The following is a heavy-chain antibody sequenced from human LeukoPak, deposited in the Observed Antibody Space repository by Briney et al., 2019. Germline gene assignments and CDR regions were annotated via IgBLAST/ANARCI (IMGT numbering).Heavy chain of an antibody. CDR3: ATSVAGPYALDY. D-gene: IGHD6-19*01. V-gene: IGHV3-21*01. CDR2: ISSSSSYI. J-gene: IGHJ4*02. Sequence: GGSLRLSCAASGFTFSSYSMNWVRQAPGKGLEWVSSISSSSSYIYYADSVKGRFTISRDNAKNSLYLQMNSLRAEDTAVYYCATSVAGPYALDYWGQGTLVTVSS. CDR1: GFTFSSYS.